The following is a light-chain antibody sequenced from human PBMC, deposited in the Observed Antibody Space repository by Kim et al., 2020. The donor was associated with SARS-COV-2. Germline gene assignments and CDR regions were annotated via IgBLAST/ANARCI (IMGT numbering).Light chain of an antibody. CDR1: QTSNTF. J-gene: IGKJ4*01. CDR2: GAS. Sequence: SASVGDRVTITCRASQTSNTFLNWYQQKPGRAPKLLIYGASTLQTGVPSRFSGSGSGTDFTLTISSLQPEDFATYYCQQSYSTPPTFGGGTKVDIK. CDR3: QQSYSTPPT. V-gene: IGKV1-39*01.